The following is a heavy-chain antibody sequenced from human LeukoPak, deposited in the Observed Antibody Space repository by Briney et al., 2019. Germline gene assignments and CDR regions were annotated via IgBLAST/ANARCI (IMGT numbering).Heavy chain of an antibody. CDR2: IKPDGSGK. CDR3: ARQNFEY. CDR1: GFTFSSYW. J-gene: IGHJ4*02. Sequence: GGSLRLSCAASGFTFSSYWMNWVRQAPGRGLEWVANIKPDGSGKYDVYSVKGRFTISRDNAKNPLYLQMNSLRAEDTAVYYCARQNFEYWAQGTLVTVSS. V-gene: IGHV3-7*04.